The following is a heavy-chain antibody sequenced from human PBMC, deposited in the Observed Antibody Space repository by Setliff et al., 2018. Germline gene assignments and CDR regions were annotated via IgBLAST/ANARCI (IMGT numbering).Heavy chain of an antibody. V-gene: IGHV3-7*01. D-gene: IGHD3-10*01. J-gene: IGHJ6*02. CDR3: ARDPRYGLGSYSGSIKYGVDV. CDR1: GFTFSSYW. CDR2: IKQDGSEK. Sequence: GGSLRLSCAASGFTFSSYWMSWVRQAPGKGLEWVANIKQDGSEKYYVDSVKGRFTISRDNAKNSLYLQMNSLRAEDTAVYYCARDPRYGLGSYSGSIKYGVDVWGQGTTVTVSS.